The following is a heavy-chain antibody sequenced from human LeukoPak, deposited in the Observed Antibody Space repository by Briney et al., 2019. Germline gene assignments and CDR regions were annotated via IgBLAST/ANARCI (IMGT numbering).Heavy chain of an antibody. CDR3: ASWGLGYYFDY. CDR2: ISSSGST. D-gene: IGHD7-27*01. V-gene: IGHV4-4*07. J-gene: IGHJ4*02. CDR1: GGSISSSY. Sequence: SETLSLTCTVSGGSISSSYWSWIRQPAGKGLEWIGRISSSGSTKYNPSLKSRVSMSVDTSKNQFSLKLSSVTAADTAVYYCASWGLGYYFDYWGQGTLVTVSS.